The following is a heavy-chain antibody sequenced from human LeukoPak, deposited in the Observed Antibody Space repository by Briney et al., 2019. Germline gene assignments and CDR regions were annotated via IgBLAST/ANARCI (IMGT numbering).Heavy chain of an antibody. CDR2: ISYSGST. CDR1: GGSFSGYY. D-gene: IGHD1-7*01. J-gene: IGHJ4*02. CDR3: AASITGTSPGVF. V-gene: IGHV4-59*01. Sequence: SETLSLTCAVYGGSFSGYYWSWIRQPPGKGLEWIGNISYSGSTNYNPSLKTRVTISVDTSKNQFSLKLSSVTAADTAVYYCAASITGTSPGVFWGQGTLVTVSS.